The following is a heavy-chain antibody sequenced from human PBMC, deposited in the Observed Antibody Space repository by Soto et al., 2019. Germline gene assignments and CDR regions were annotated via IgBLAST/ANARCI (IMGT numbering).Heavy chain of an antibody. V-gene: IGHV3-30*18. D-gene: IGHD3-3*01. CDR2: ISYDGSNK. Sequence: GGSLRLSCAASGFTFSSYGMHWVRQAPGKGLEWVAVISYDGSNKYYADSVKGRFTISRDNSKSTLYLQMNSLRAEDTAVYYCAKDLDRNFWSGSSTSFFDYWGQGTLVTVSS. CDR3: AKDLDRNFWSGSSTSFFDY. J-gene: IGHJ4*02. CDR1: GFTFSSYG.